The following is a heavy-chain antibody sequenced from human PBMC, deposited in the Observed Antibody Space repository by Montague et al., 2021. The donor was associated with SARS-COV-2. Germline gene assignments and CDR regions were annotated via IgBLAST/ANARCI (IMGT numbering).Heavy chain of an antibody. J-gene: IGHJ4*02. D-gene: IGHD3-10*01. CDR3: ARFFRIGTSSAYDR. Sequence: SETLSLTCGVSGASIMGYHWSWVRKPPGRGLEWIGDVRDTGTTNYNPSLHNRITISIDTSEGQFSLRLTSVTAADTAVHYCARFFRIGTSSAYDRWGQGVPVTVSS. CDR2: VRDTGTT. V-gene: IGHV4-59*08. CDR1: GASIMGYH.